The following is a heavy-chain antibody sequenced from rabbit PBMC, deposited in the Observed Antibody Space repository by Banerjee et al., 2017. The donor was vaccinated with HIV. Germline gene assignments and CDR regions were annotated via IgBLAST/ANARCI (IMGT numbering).Heavy chain of an antibody. Sequence: QEQLVESGGGLVQPEGSLALTCAASGFSFSTYWMSWVRQAPGKGLEWIGCIGAGSSGSTGYASWAKGRFTISKTSSTTVTLQMTSLTAADTATYFCARHGGSSDWNLWGPGTLVTVS. V-gene: IGHV1S45*01. CDR3: ARHGGSSDWNL. CDR1: GFSFSTYW. J-gene: IGHJ4*01. CDR2: IGAGSSGST. D-gene: IGHD8-1*01.